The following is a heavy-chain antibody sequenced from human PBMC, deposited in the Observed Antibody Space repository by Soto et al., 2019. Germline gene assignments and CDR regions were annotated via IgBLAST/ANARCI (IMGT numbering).Heavy chain of an antibody. D-gene: IGHD3-22*01. Sequence: EVQLVESGGGLVKPGGSLRLSCAASGFTFSNAWMNWVRQAPGKGLEWVGRIKSKTDGGTTDYAAPVKGRFTISRDDSKNTLYLQMNSLKTEDTAVYYCTTDYYYDSSGYYWAGDAFDIWGQGTMVTVSS. CDR1: GFTFSNAW. CDR3: TTDYYYDSSGYYWAGDAFDI. CDR2: IKSKTDGGTT. V-gene: IGHV3-15*07. J-gene: IGHJ3*02.